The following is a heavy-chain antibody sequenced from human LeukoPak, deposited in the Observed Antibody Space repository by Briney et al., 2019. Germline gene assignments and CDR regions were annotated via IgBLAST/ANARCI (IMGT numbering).Heavy chain of an antibody. J-gene: IGHJ4*02. V-gene: IGHV3-7*04. CDR2: IKEDGSEK. Sequence: GGSLRLSCAASGFTFSNYWISWVRQAPGKGLEWVANIKEDGSEKYYVDSVRGRFTISRDNAKNSLSLQMNSLRAEDTAVYYCVRYTRRYAFDYWGQGTLVTVSS. D-gene: IGHD5-18*01. CDR1: GFTFSNYW. CDR3: VRYTRRYAFDY.